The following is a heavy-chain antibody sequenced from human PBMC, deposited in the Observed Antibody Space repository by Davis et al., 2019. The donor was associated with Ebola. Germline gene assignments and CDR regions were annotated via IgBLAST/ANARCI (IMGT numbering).Heavy chain of an antibody. Sequence: AASVKVSCKASGYTFTSYDLSWVRQAPGQGLEWMGWISAYNGNTNYAQKLQGRVTMTRNTSISTAYMELNSLRSEDTAVYYCARERFRGLLLFDYWGQGTLVTVSS. J-gene: IGHJ4*02. CDR1: GYTFTSYD. V-gene: IGHV1-8*01. D-gene: IGHD3-22*01. CDR3: ARERFRGLLLFDY. CDR2: ISAYNGNT.